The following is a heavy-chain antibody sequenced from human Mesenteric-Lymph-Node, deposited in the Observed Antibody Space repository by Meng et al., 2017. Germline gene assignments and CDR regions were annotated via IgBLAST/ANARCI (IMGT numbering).Heavy chain of an antibody. CDR1: GFTFSSYW. J-gene: IGHJ4*01. D-gene: IGHD3-16*02. V-gene: IGHV3-7*01. CDR3: AREPYRRYDY. CDR2: IRKDGSDK. Sequence: GESLKISCAASGFTFSSYWMSWVRQAPGKGLEWVANIRKDGSDKYYVDAVKGRFTIARDNAKNSMYLQMNSLRAEDTAVYYCAREPYRRYDYWGHGTLVTVSS.